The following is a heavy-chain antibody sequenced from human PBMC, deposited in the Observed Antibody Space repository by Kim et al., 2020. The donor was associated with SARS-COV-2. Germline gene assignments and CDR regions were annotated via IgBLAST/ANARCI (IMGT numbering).Heavy chain of an antibody. CDR3: ARAPGGDYYDSSGYPRGAFDI. J-gene: IGHJ3*02. D-gene: IGHD3-22*01. V-gene: IGHV3-53*04. Sequence: GGSLRLSCAASGFTVSSNYMSWVRQAPGKGLEWVSVIYSGGSTYYADSVKGRFTISRHNSKNTLYLQMNSLRAEDTAVYYCARAPGGDYYDSSGYPRGAFDIWGQGTMVTVSS. CDR1: GFTVSSNY. CDR2: IYSGGST.